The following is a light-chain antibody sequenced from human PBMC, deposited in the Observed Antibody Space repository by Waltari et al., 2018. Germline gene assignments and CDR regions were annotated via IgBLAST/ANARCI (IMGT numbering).Light chain of an antibody. Sequence: QLVLTQSPSASASLGASVKLTCTLSSGHSTNVVAWLQQQPEKGPRFLMKVNSDGRHTRGGGIPDRFSGSSSGAGRYLTISGLQSEDETDYYCQTGGHGTWVFGGGTKLTVL. CDR1: SGHSTNV. CDR3: QTGGHGTWV. V-gene: IGLV4-69*01. CDR2: VNSDGRH. J-gene: IGLJ3*02.